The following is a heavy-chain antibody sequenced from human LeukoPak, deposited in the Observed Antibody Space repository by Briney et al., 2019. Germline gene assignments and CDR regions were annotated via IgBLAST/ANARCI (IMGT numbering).Heavy chain of an antibody. V-gene: IGHV4-34*01. CDR1: GGSFSGYY. J-gene: IGHJ4*02. CDR3: ASGITGTSYFDY. CDR2: IYYSGST. Sequence: PSETLSLTCAVYGGSFSGYYWGWIRQPPGKGLEWIGSIYYSGSTYYNPSLKSRVTISVDTSKNQFSLKLSSVTAADTAVYYCASGITGTSYFDYWGQGTLVTVSS. D-gene: IGHD1/OR15-1a*01.